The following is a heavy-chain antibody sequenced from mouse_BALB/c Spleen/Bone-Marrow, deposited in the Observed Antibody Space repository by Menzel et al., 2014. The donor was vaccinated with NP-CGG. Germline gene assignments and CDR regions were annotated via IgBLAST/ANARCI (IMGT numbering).Heavy chain of an antibody. CDR2: IDPANGNT. CDR1: GFNIKDTY. J-gene: IGHJ3*01. D-gene: IGHD2-1*01. V-gene: IGHV14-3*02. Sequence: EVQLQQSGAELVKPGASVKLSCTASGFNIKDTYILWVKQRPEQGLEWIGRIDPANGNTKYGPKFQGKATITADTSSNTASLRLSGLTSVDTAVSSCARGKGIYLGVAYWGHGALCSVS. CDR3: ARGKGIYLGVAY.